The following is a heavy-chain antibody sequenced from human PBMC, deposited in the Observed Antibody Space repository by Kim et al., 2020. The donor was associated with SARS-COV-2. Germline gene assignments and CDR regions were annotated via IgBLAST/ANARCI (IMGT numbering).Heavy chain of an antibody. CDR3: AKASPREESYGDYVTDYFDY. V-gene: IGHV3-23*01. Sequence: GGSLRLSCAASGFTFSSYAMSWVRQAPGKGLEWVSAISGSGGSTYYADSVKGRFTISRDNSENTLYLQMNSLRAEDTAVYYCAKASPREESYGDYVTDYFDYWGQGTLVTVSS. CDR1: GFTFSSYA. J-gene: IGHJ4*02. CDR2: ISGSGGST. D-gene: IGHD4-17*01.